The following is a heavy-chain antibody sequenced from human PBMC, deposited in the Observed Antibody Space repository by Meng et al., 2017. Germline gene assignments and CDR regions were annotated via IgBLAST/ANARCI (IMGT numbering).Heavy chain of an antibody. D-gene: IGHD3-22*01. CDR1: GFTFSSYA. CDR2: ISYDGSNK. V-gene: IGHV3-30*01. J-gene: IGHJ4*02. CDR3: ARDTYYDSSGYTFDY. Sequence: GESLKISCAASGFTFSSYAMHWVRQAPGKGLEWVAVISYDGSNKYYADSVKGRFTISRDNSKNTLYLQMNSLRAEDTAVYYCARDTYYDSSGYTFDYCGQGIL.